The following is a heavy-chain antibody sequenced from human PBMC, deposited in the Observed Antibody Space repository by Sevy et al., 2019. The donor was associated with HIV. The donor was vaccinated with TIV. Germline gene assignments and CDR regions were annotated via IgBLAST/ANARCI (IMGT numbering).Heavy chain of an antibody. V-gene: IGHV3-21*04. Sequence: GESLKISCAASGFTFRTYSMNWVRQAPGKGLEWLSSISDDSSYIYYSDSVKGRFTISRANAKNLLFLQMNNLRVEDTAIYYCARDFTIFGVVSGIDYWGQGNLVTVSS. D-gene: IGHD3-3*01. CDR2: ISDDSSYI. J-gene: IGHJ4*02. CDR3: ARDFTIFGVVSGIDY. CDR1: GFTFRTYS.